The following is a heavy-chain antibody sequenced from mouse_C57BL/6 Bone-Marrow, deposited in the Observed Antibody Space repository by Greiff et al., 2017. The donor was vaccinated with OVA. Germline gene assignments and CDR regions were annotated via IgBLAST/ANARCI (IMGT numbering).Heavy chain of an antibody. Sequence: QVQLQQPGAELVKPGASVKLSCKASGYTFTSYWMHWVKQRPGRGLEWIGRIDPHSGGTKYNEKFKSKATLTVDKPSSTAYMQLSSLTSEYSAVYYCARSFYYPFAYWGQGTLVTVSA. D-gene: IGHD1-1*01. V-gene: IGHV1-72*01. J-gene: IGHJ3*01. CDR2: IDPHSGGT. CDR1: GYTFTSYW. CDR3: ARSFYYPFAY.